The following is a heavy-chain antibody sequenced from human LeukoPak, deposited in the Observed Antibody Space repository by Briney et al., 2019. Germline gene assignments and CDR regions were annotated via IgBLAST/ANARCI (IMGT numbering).Heavy chain of an antibody. CDR1: GFTFSSYS. V-gene: IGHV3-21*01. CDR2: ISSSSSYI. CDR3: ARDGLLAVADL. J-gene: IGHJ1*01. Sequence: GGSLRLSCAASGFTFSSYSMNWVRQAPGKGLEWVSSISSSSSYIYYADSVKGRFTISRDNAKNSLYLQMNSLRAEDTAVYYCARDGLLAVADLWGQDTLVTVSS. D-gene: IGHD6-19*01.